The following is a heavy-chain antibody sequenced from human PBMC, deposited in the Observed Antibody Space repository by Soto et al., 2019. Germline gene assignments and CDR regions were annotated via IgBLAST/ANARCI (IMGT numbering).Heavy chain of an antibody. J-gene: IGHJ4*02. V-gene: IGHV5-51*01. CDR2: IYPGDSDT. CDR1: GYSFTSYW. D-gene: IGHD3-16*02. CDR3: ARLEGAYDYIWGSYRYSVCDY. Sequence: GESLKISCKGSGYSFTSYWIGWVRQMPGKGLEWMGIIYPGDSDTRYSPSFQGQVTISADKSISTAYLQWSSLKASDTAMYYCARLEGAYDYIWGSYRYSVCDYWGQGTLVTVSS.